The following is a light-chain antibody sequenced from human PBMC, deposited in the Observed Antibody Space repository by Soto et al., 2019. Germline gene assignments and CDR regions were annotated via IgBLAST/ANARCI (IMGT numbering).Light chain of an antibody. V-gene: IGKV3-20*01. CDR1: QSVSSGY. J-gene: IGKJ1*01. Sequence: DIVLTQSPGTLYLSLVDRATLSFRASQSVSSGYLAWYQQRPGQAPRLLIYGASTRATGIPDRFSGSGSGTDFTLTISRLEPEDFAVYYCQQYGTSPWTFGQGTKVDI. CDR2: GAS. CDR3: QQYGTSPWT.